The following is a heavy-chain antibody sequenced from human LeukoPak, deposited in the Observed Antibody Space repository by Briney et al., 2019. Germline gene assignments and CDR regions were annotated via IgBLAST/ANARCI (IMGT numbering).Heavy chain of an antibody. D-gene: IGHD5-18*01. Sequence: ASVKVSCKASGYTFTSCGISWVRQAPGQGLEWMGWISAYNGNTNYAQKLQGRVTMTTDTSTSTAYMELRSLRSDDTAVYYCARVQLWLRMAVSWFDPWGQGTLVTVSS. CDR2: ISAYNGNT. CDR1: GYTFTSCG. CDR3: ARVQLWLRMAVSWFDP. V-gene: IGHV1-18*01. J-gene: IGHJ5*02.